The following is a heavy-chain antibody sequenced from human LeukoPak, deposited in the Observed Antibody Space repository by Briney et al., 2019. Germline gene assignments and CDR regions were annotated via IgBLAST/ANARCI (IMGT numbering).Heavy chain of an antibody. D-gene: IGHD6-19*01. V-gene: IGHV3-23*01. Sequence: GGSLRLSCAASGFTFSSYAMSWVRQAPGKGPEWVSAISGSGGGTYYADSVKGRFTISRDNSKKMLFLQMHSLRAEDTAVYYCAKVQYSSGWLHDYWGQGTLVTVSS. CDR1: GFTFSSYA. CDR3: AKVQYSSGWLHDY. CDR2: ISGSGGGT. J-gene: IGHJ4*02.